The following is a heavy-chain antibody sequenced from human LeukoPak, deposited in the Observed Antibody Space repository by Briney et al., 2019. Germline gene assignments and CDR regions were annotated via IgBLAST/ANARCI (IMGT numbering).Heavy chain of an antibody. D-gene: IGHD2-2*01. CDR2: ISYDGSNK. V-gene: IGHV3-30-3*01. CDR3: ARGFASYGEMYPFDY. CDR1: GFTFSSYA. J-gene: IGHJ4*02. Sequence: GRSLRLSCAASGFTFSSYAMHWVRQAPGKGLEWVAVISYDGSNKYCADSVKGRFTISRDNSKNTLYLQMNSLRAEDTAVYYCARGFASYGEMYPFDYWGQGTLVIVSS.